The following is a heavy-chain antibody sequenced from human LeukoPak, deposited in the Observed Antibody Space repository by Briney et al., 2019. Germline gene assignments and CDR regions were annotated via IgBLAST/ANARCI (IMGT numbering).Heavy chain of an antibody. Sequence: SETLSLTCTVSGGSISSSSYYWGWIRQPPGKGLEWIGSIYYSGSTYYNPSLKSRVTISVDTSKNQFSLKLSSVTAADTAVYYCARDSLLFTIVGDAFDIWGQGTMVTVSS. CDR2: IYYSGST. D-gene: IGHD1-26*01. CDR1: GGSISSSSYY. J-gene: IGHJ3*02. V-gene: IGHV4-39*07. CDR3: ARDSLLFTIVGDAFDI.